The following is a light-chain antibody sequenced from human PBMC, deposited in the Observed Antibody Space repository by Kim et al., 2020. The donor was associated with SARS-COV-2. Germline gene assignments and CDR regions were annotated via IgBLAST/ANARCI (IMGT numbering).Light chain of an antibody. Sequence: EIVMTQSPATLSVSPGERVTLSCRASQSVDTNLAWYQQKPGQAPRLLLYGASTRATDIPARFSGGGSGTEFTLIISSLQSEDFAVYYCQQYSHEPPYTFGQGTKVDIK. CDR1: QSVDTN. V-gene: IGKV3-15*01. J-gene: IGKJ2*01. CDR2: GAS. CDR3: QQYSHEPPYT.